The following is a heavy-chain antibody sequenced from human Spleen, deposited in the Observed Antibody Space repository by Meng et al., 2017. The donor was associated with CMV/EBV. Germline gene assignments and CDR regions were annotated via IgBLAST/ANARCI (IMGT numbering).Heavy chain of an antibody. J-gene: IGHJ4*02. CDR2: INHSGST. CDR1: GGSFSGYY. D-gene: IGHD5-24*01. V-gene: IGHV4-34*01. Sequence: QGQLQQWGAGLLTPSETLSLTCAFYGGSFSGYYWSWIRQPPGKGLEWIGEINHSGSTNYNPSLKSRVTISVDTSKNQFSLKLSSVTAADTAVYYCATQESRDGHNPYWGQGTLVTVSS. CDR3: ATQESRDGHNPY.